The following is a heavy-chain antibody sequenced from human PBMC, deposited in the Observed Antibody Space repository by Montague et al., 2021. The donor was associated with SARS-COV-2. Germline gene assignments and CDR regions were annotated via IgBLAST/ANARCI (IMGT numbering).Heavy chain of an antibody. D-gene: IGHD3-10*01. Sequence: SETLSLTCAVHGGSFSTYSWNWIRQPPGKGLEWIGGIHHGGSTNYNPSLKSRVTISADTSKNQFSLKLTSVAAADTAVYYCARLGDGVVPSPILGVGPYYSYYYTAVWGKGTTVTVSS. CDR3: ARLGDGVVPSPILGVGPYYSYYYTAV. V-gene: IGHV4-34*01. CDR1: GGSFSTYS. J-gene: IGHJ6*03. CDR2: IHHGGST.